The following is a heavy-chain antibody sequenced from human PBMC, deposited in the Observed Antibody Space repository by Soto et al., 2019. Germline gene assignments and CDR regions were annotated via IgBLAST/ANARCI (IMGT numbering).Heavy chain of an antibody. CDR3: ARDQKRGERVHDAFDI. Sequence: GGSLRLSCAASGFTFSSYSMNWVHQAPGKGLEWVSYISSSSSTIYYAASVKGRFTISRDNAKNSLYLQMNSLRDEDTAVYYCARDQKRGERVHDAFDIWGQGTMVTVSS. V-gene: IGHV3-48*02. J-gene: IGHJ3*02. D-gene: IGHD3-10*01. CDR2: ISSSSSTI. CDR1: GFTFSSYS.